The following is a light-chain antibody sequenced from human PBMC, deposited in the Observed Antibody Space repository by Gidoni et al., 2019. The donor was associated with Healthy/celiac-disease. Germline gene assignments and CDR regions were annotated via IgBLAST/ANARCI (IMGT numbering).Light chain of an antibody. CDR3: QQSYSTPIT. J-gene: IGKJ5*01. Sequence: DIQMTQSPSSLSASVGDRVTITCRASQSISSYLNWYQQKPGKATKLLIYAASSLQSGVPTRVSGSGSGTDFTLTISSLQPEDFATYYCQQSYSTPITFGQXTRLEIK. V-gene: IGKV1-39*01. CDR2: AAS. CDR1: QSISSY.